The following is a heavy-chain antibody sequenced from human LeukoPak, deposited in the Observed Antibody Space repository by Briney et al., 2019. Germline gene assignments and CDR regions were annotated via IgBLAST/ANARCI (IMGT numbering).Heavy chain of an antibody. Sequence: SETLSLTCAVYGGSFSGYYWSWIRHPPGKGLEWIGEINHSGSTNYNPSLKSRVTISLDTPKNQFSLKLTSVTAADTAVYYCARTRLWPTGTFDYWGQGTLVTVSS. CDR1: GGSFSGYY. D-gene: IGHD5-18*01. J-gene: IGHJ4*02. V-gene: IGHV4-34*01. CDR3: ARTRLWPTGTFDY. CDR2: INHSGST.